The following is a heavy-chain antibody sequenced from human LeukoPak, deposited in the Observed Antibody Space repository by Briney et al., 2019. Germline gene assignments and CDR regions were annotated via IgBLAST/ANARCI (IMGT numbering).Heavy chain of an antibody. CDR2: INTDGTNT. CDR1: GFTVSSNY. CDR3: ARVRRYYDTTGPDDAFDI. D-gene: IGHD3-22*01. V-gene: IGHV3-74*01. Sequence: GSLRLSCAASGFTVSSNYMSWVRQAPGKGLVWVSRINTDGTNTNYADSVKGRLTISRDNAKNTLYLQMNSLRAEDTAVYYCARVRRYYDTTGPDDAFDIWGQGTMVTVSS. J-gene: IGHJ3*02.